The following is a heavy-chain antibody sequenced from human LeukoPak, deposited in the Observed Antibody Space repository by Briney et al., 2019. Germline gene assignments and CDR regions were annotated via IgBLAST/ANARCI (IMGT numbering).Heavy chain of an antibody. Sequence: PSETLSLTCAVYGGSFSGYYWSWIRQPPGKGLEWIGEINHSGSTNYNPSLKSRVTISVDTSKNQFSLKLSSVTAAGTAVYYCARGGVRSSSWYRYWGQGTLVTVSS. D-gene: IGHD6-13*01. J-gene: IGHJ4*02. V-gene: IGHV4-34*01. CDR1: GGSFSGYY. CDR2: INHSGST. CDR3: ARGGVRSSSWYRY.